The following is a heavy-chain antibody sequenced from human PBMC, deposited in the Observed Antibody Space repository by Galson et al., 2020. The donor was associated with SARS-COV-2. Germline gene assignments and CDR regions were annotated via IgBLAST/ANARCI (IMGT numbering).Heavy chain of an antibody. Sequence: GESLKISCSASGFTFNSYAMHWVRQAPGKGLEYVSAITSNGDITNYADSVKGRFTISRDNSKNTVYLQMSSLRTEDTAVYYCVKDRDPKNDFWSGYSHWGQGTLVTVSS. CDR1: GFTFNSYA. V-gene: IGHV3-64D*06. CDR3: VKDRDPKNDFWSGYSH. J-gene: IGHJ4*02. CDR2: ITSNGDIT. D-gene: IGHD3-3*01.